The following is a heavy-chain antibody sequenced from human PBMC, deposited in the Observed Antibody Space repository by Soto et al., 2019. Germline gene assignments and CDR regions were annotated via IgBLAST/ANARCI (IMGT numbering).Heavy chain of an antibody. Sequence: SETLSLTCTVAGGSISGFYWSWVRQPAGKGLEWIGRIYSSGATKYNPSLRNRVTMSVDTSTDQYSLNLASMTAADPAGYFCARGPFCGNDCYFDVWGQGTQVTVSS. J-gene: IGHJ4*02. CDR1: GGSISGFY. CDR3: ARGPFCGNDCYFDV. CDR2: IYSSGAT. V-gene: IGHV4-4*07. D-gene: IGHD2-21*02.